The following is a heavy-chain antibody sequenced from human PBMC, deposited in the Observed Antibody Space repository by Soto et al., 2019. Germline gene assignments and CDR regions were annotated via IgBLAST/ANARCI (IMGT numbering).Heavy chain of an antibody. CDR1: GFSFSTYA. D-gene: IGHD2-2*01. V-gene: IGHV3-23*01. Sequence: PGGSLRLSCAVSGFSFSTYAVSWVRQAPGKGLEWVSGISAGGGNTYYADSVRGRFTISRDNSKDTLYLQITSLRAEDTAFYYCAKHAEYQLVSWFDPWGQGTLVTVSS. CDR2: ISAGGGNT. J-gene: IGHJ5*02. CDR3: AKHAEYQLVSWFDP.